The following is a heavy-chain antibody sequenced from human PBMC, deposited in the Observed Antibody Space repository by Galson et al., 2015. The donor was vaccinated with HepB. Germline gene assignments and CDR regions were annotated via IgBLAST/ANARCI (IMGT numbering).Heavy chain of an antibody. CDR1: GFTFDVYA. CDR3: AKVAGRYYYYYMDV. V-gene: IGHV3-9*01. Sequence: SLRLSCAAPGFTFDVYAMHWVRQAPGEGLEWVSGISWNSGSIGYADSVKGRFTISRDNAKNSLYLQMNSLRAEDTALYYCAKVAGRYYYYYMDVWGKGTTVTVSS. CDR2: ISWNSGSI. J-gene: IGHJ6*03.